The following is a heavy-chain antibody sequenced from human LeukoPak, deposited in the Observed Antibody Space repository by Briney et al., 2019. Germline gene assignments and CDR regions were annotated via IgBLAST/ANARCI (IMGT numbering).Heavy chain of an antibody. CDR3: AREAEGYDSSGYYLDRLDY. Sequence: GGSLRLSCAASGFTFSSYSMDWVRQAPGKGLEWVSSISSSSSYIYYADSVKGRFTISRDNAKNSLYLQMNSLRAEDTAVYYCAREAEGYDSSGYYLDRLDYWGQGTLVTVSS. V-gene: IGHV3-21*01. CDR2: ISSSSSYI. CDR1: GFTFSSYS. J-gene: IGHJ4*02. D-gene: IGHD3-22*01.